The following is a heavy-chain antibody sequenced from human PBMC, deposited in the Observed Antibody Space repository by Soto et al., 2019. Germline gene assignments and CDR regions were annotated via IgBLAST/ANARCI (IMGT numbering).Heavy chain of an antibody. V-gene: IGHV3-23*01. CDR3: AKDKGYCSGGSCYSPLLLDY. Sequence: PGGPLRLSCAASGFTFSSYAMSWVRQAPGKGLEWVSAISGSGGSTYYADSVKGRFTISRDNSKNTLYLQMNSLRAEDTAVYYCAKDKGYCSGGSCYSPLLLDYWGQGTLVTVSS. CDR2: ISGSGGST. D-gene: IGHD2-15*01. CDR1: GFTFSSYA. J-gene: IGHJ4*02.